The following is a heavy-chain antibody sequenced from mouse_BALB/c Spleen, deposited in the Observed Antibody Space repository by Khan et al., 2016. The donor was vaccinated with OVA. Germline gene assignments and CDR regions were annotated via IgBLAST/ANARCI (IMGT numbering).Heavy chain of an antibody. J-gene: IGHJ2*01. CDR3: SKGELRREYYLDY. V-gene: IGHV5-17*02. Sequence: EVELVESGGGLVQPGGSRKLSCAASGFTFSNFGMHWVRQAPEKGLEWVAYISSDSSVIYYADTVKGRCTISRDNPKNTLFLQMTSLRSEDTAMYYCSKGELRREYYLDYWGQGTTLTVSS. CDR2: ISSDSSVI. CDR1: GFTFSNFG.